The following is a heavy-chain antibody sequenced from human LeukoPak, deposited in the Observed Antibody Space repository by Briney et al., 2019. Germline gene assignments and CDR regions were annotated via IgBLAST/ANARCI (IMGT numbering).Heavy chain of an antibody. CDR3: ARRGTVTTERFDY. CDR2: IYYSGST. D-gene: IGHD4-11*01. J-gene: IGHJ4*02. Sequence: SETLSLTCTVSGGSISSSSYYWGWIRQPPGKGLKWNGSIYYSGSTYYNPSLKSRVTLSVDTSKNQFSLKLSSVTAADTAVYYCARRGTVTTERFDYWGQGTLVTVSS. CDR1: GGSISSSSYY. V-gene: IGHV4-39*01.